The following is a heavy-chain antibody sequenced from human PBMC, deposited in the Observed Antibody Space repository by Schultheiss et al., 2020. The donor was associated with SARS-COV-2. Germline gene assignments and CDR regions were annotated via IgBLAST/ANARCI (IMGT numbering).Heavy chain of an antibody. CDR3: ALSTAAAGLNFDY. V-gene: IGHV3-33*01. Sequence: GESLKISCAASGFTFSSYGMHWVRQAPGKGLEWVAVIWYDGSNKYYADSVKGRFTISRDNSKNTLYLQMNSLRAEDTAVYYCALSTAAAGLNFDYWGQGTLVTVSS. CDR2: IWYDGSNK. J-gene: IGHJ4*02. CDR1: GFTFSSYG. D-gene: IGHD6-13*01.